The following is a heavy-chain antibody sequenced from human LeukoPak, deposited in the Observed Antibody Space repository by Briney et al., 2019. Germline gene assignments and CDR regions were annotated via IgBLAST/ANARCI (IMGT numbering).Heavy chain of an antibody. CDR3: ARGAVYMPITFGGVDYFDY. J-gene: IGHJ4*02. CDR2: ISYDGSNK. CDR1: GFTFSSYA. D-gene: IGHD3-16*01. V-gene: IGHV3-30-3*01. Sequence: GGSLRLSCAASGFTFSSYAMHWVRQAPGKGLEWVAVISYDGSNKYYADSVKGRFTISRDNSKNTLYLQMNSLRAEDTAVYYCARGAVYMPITFGGVDYFDYWGQGTLVTVSS.